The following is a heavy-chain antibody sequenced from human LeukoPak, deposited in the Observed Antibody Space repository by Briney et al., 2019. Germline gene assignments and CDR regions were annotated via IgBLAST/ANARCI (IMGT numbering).Heavy chain of an antibody. CDR3: TRLHFWDYYDSSGYPDAFDI. CDR2: IRSKAYGGTT. J-gene: IGHJ3*02. CDR1: GFTFGDYA. D-gene: IGHD3-22*01. V-gene: IGHV3-49*04. Sequence: PGGSLRLSCTASGFTFGDYAMSWVRQAPGKGLEWVGFIRSKAYGGTTEYAASVKGRFTISRDDSKSIAYLQMNSLKTEDTAVYYCTRLHFWDYYDSSGYPDAFDIWGQGTMDTVSS.